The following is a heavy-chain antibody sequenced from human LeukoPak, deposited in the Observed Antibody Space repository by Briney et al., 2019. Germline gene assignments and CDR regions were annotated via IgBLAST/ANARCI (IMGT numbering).Heavy chain of an antibody. D-gene: IGHD2-2*01. Sequence: PGGSLRLSCAASGFTFSSYWMSWVRQAPGKGLEWVANIKQDGSEKYYVDSVKGRFTIPRDNAKNSLYLQMNSLRAEDMAVYYCARDDVVVPYGMDVWGQGTTVTVSS. CDR1: GFTFSSYW. CDR3: ARDDVVVPYGMDV. CDR2: IKQDGSEK. V-gene: IGHV3-7*03. J-gene: IGHJ6*02.